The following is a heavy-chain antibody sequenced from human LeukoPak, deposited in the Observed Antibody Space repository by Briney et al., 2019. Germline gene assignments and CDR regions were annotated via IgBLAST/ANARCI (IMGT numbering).Heavy chain of an antibody. CDR3: AKDPAAVAGNIDY. J-gene: IGHJ4*02. Sequence: PGGSLRLSGAASGFTFSSYAVSWVRQAPGKGLEWVSAISGSGGSTYYADSVKGRFTISRDNSKNTLYLQMNSLRAEDTAVYYCAKDPAAVAGNIDYWGQATLVTVSS. CDR2: ISGSGGST. D-gene: IGHD6-19*01. CDR1: GFTFSSYA. V-gene: IGHV3-23*01.